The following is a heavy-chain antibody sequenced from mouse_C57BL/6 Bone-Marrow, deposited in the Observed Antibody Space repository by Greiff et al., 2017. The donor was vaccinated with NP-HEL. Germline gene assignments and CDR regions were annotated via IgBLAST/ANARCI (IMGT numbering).Heavy chain of an antibody. CDR2: ISSGGSYT. J-gene: IGHJ2*01. CDR3: ARMGSSYYFDY. CDR1: GFTFSSYG. V-gene: IGHV5-6*01. D-gene: IGHD1-1*01. Sequence: EVQLVESGGDLVKPGGSLKLSCAASGFTFSSYGMSWVRQTPDKRLEWVATISSGGSYTYYPDSVKGRFTISRDNAKNTLYLQKSSLKSEDTAMYYCARMGSSYYFDYWGQGTTLTVSS.